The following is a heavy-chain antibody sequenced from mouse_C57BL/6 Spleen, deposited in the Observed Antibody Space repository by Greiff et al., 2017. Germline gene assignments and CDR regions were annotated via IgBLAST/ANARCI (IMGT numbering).Heavy chain of an antibody. Sequence: VKLLESGAELVRPGASVTLSCKASGYTFTDYEMHWVKQTPVHGLEWIGAIDPETGGTAYNQKFKGKAILTADKSSSTAYMELRSLTSEDSAVYYCTYYYGSSYFDYWGQGTTLTVSS. D-gene: IGHD1-1*01. V-gene: IGHV1-15*01. CDR2: IDPETGGT. CDR3: TYYYGSSYFDY. CDR1: GYTFTDYE. J-gene: IGHJ2*01.